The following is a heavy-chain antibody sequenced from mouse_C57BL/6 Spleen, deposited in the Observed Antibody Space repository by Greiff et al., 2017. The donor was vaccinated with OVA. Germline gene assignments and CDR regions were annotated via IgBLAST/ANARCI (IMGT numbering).Heavy chain of an antibody. Sequence: QVQLQQSGPELVKPGASVKISCKASGYAFSSSWMNWVKQRPGKGLEWIGRIYPGDGDTNYNGKFKGKATLTADKSSSTAYMQLSSLTSEDSAVYFCARVSDYGNYPDYWGQGTTLTVSS. CDR3: ARVSDYGNYPDY. CDR2: IYPGDGDT. J-gene: IGHJ2*01. D-gene: IGHD2-1*01. CDR1: GYAFSSSW. V-gene: IGHV1-82*01.